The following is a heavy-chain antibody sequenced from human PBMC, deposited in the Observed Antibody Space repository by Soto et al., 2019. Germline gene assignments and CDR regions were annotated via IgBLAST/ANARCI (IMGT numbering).Heavy chain of an antibody. CDR3: ARGINTIFGVVPYYYYMDV. CDR2: IYYSGST. CDR1: GGSISSYY. D-gene: IGHD3-3*01. Sequence: SETLSLTCTVSGGSISSYYWSWIRQPPGKGLEWIGYIYYSGSTNYNPSLKSRVTISVDTSKNQFSLKLSSVTAADTAVYYCARGINTIFGVVPYYYYMDVWGKGTTVTVS. V-gene: IGHV4-59*01. J-gene: IGHJ6*03.